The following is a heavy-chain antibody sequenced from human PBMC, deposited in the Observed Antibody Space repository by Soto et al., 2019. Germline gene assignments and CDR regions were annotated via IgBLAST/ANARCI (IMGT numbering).Heavy chain of an antibody. V-gene: IGHV3-23*01. CDR3: AKDHSIVVVTWFDP. CDR2: ISGSGGST. Sequence: GGSLRLSCAASGFTFGSYAMSWVRQAPGKGLEWVSAISGSGGSTYYADSVKGRFTISRDNSKNTLYLQMNSLRAEDTAVYYCAKDHSIVVVTWFDPWGQGTLVTVSS. CDR1: GFTFGSYA. J-gene: IGHJ5*02. D-gene: IGHD2-2*01.